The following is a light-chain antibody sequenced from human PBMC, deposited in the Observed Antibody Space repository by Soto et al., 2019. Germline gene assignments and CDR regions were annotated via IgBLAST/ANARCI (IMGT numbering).Light chain of an antibody. V-gene: IGKV3-11*01. CDR1: QSVSDTH. CDR2: DAS. J-gene: IGKJ4*01. Sequence: EIVLTQSPGALSLSPGESATLSCRASQSVSDTHVAWYQQRPGQAPRLLIYDASNRATGIPARFSGSGSGTDFTLTISSLEPEDFAVYYCQQRSNWLTFGGGTKV. CDR3: QQRSNWLT.